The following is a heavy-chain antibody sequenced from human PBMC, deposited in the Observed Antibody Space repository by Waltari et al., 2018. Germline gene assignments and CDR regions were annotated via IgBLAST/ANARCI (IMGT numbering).Heavy chain of an antibody. D-gene: IGHD7-27*01. J-gene: IGHJ3*02. V-gene: IGHV4-59*01. CDR2: SYYSGST. CDR1: GCSLSRYY. Sequence: QVQLQDSGPGLVKPSETLSLTCPVSGCSLSRYYLCWIRQPPGKGLEWIGYSYYSGSTNYNHSLKSRVTIKVDTSKNQFSLKLSSVTAADTAVYYCARGLLGSGAFDIWGQGTMVTVSS. CDR3: ARGLLGSGAFDI.